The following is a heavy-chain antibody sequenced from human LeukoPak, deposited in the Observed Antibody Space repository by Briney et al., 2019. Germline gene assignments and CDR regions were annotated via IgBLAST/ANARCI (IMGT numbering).Heavy chain of an antibody. J-gene: IGHJ4*02. Sequence: GGSLRLSCAASGFTFSAYAMSWVRQAPGKGLEWVSGLTGSGGSTYYADSVMGRFTISRDNSKNTLYLQMNSLRAEDTAVYYCAKDRPYYFDYWGQGTLVTVSS. CDR3: AKDRPYYFDY. CDR2: LTGSGGST. CDR1: GFTFSAYA. V-gene: IGHV3-23*01.